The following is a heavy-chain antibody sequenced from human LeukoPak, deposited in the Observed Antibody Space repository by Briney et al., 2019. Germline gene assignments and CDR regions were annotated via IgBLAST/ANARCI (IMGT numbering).Heavy chain of an antibody. CDR2: ISAYNGNT. D-gene: IGHD3-22*01. V-gene: IGHV1-18*01. CDR3: ARDYYDSSGLLYFDH. Sequence: ASVKVSCKASGYTFTSYGISWVRQAPGQGLEWMGWISAYNGNTNYAQRLQGRVTMTTDTSTSTAYMELRSLRSDDTAVYYCARDYYDSSGLLYFDHWGQGTLVTVSS. CDR1: GYTFTSYG. J-gene: IGHJ4*02.